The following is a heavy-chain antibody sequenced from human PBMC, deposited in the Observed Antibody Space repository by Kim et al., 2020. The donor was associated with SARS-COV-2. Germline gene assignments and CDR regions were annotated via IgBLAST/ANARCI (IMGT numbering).Heavy chain of an antibody. V-gene: IGHV3-30-3*01. CDR3: AREGGFASELFDY. CDR1: GFTFISYA. CDR2: ISYDGSNK. J-gene: IGHJ4*02. Sequence: GGSLRLSCAASGFTFISYAMHWVRQAPGKGLEWVAVISYDGSNKYYADSVKGRFTISRDNSKNTLYLQMNSLRAEDTAVYYCAREGGFASELFDYWGQGTLVTVSS. D-gene: IGHD1-26*01.